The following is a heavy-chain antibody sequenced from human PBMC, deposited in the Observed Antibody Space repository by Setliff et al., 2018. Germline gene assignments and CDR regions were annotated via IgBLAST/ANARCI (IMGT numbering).Heavy chain of an antibody. CDR2: TKNKANAGYM. D-gene: IGHD3-10*01. CDR3: VRAVVIRGSKPLDS. J-gene: IGHJ4*02. Sequence: GSLRLSCAASGFSISDHYMDWVRQAPGKGLEWVGRTKNKANAGYMEYAASVKDRFIISRDDSKNSLYLQMYSLKSDGTAVYYCVRAVVIRGSKPLDSWGQGTLVTVSS. CDR1: GFSISDHY. V-gene: IGHV3-72*01.